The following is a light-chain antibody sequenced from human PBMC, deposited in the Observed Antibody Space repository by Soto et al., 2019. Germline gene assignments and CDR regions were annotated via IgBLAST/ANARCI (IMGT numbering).Light chain of an antibody. CDR2: GAS. V-gene: IGKV3-20*01. J-gene: IGKJ2*01. Sequence: EIVLTQSPGTLSLSPGERATLSCRASQSISSSYLAWYQQKPGQAPRLLIYGASTRATGVPDRFSGSGSGTDFTLTFSRLEPEDFAVYYCQLYDNSLYTFGQGTKLEIK. CDR1: QSISSSY. CDR3: QLYDNSLYT.